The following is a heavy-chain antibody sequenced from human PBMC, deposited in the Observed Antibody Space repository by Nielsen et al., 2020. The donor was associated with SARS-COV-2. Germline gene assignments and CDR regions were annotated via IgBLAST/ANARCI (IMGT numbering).Heavy chain of an antibody. D-gene: IGHD5-18*01. V-gene: IGHV3-23*01. CDR3: AKSRRRGYIYGPLDS. J-gene: IGHJ4*02. CDR1: GFNFNNYA. CDR2: FGVPRPNT. Sequence: GESLKISCAASGFNFNNYAMTWVRQAPGKGLEWVSTFGVPRPNTYYADSVKGRFTISSDGSKSTLYLQMNSLRAEDTAVYYCAKSRRRGYIYGPLDSWGQGTLVTVSS.